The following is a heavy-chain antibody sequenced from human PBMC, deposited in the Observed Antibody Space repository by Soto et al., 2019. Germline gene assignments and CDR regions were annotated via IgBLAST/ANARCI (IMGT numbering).Heavy chain of an antibody. J-gene: IGHJ5*02. CDR3: ARGNYDFWNVDQGVWFHP. Sequence: EVQLVESGGGLVQPGGSLRLSCAASGFTFSSYSMNWVRQAPGKGLARVSYISSSSRTIYYADSVKGRFTISRANAQTSLYLQMNSLRDEDTAVYYCARGNYDFWNVDQGVWFHPWGQGLMVTVSS. CDR1: GFTFSSYS. D-gene: IGHD3-3*01. V-gene: IGHV3-48*02. CDR2: ISSSSRTI.